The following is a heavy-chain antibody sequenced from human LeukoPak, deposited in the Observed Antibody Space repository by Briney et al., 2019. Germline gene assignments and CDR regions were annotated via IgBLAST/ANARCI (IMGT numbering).Heavy chain of an antibody. D-gene: IGHD3-10*01. CDR2: IGGSGVRT. V-gene: IGHV3-23*01. Sequence: GGSLRLSCASSGFTFNNFAISWVRQAPGKGLEWVSGIGGSGVRTYYADSVKGRFTIFRDKFKNTLYLQLSSLRAEDTALYYCAKDRFGHTDQRPLAFDFWGQGTLVTVSS. CDR3: AKDRFGHTDQRPLAFDF. CDR1: GFTFNNFA. J-gene: IGHJ4*02.